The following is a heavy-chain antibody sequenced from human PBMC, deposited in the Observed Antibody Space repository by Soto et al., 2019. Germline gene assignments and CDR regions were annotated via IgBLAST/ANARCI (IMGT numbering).Heavy chain of an antibody. CDR1: GGSISSSSYY. CDR2: IYYSGSN. D-gene: IGHD1-1*01. J-gene: IGHJ5*02. Sequence: QLQLQESGPGLVKPSETLSLTCTVSGGSISSSSYYWGWIRQPPGKGLEWIGSIYYSGSNYYNRSHKRRVNMSVDTSKNQFSLKRSSVNAADTAVYYCARHTRVTSRGAQLERRAGALNYNWFDPWGQGTLVTVSS. V-gene: IGHV4-39*01. CDR3: ARHTRVTSRGAQLERRAGALNYNWFDP.